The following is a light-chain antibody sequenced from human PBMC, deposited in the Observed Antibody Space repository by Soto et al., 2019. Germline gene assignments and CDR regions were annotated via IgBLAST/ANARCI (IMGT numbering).Light chain of an antibody. Sequence: QSALTQPAAVSGSPGQSITISCTGTSSDVGGYDYVSWYQQHPGKAPKLMIYDVSNRPSGVSNRFSGSKSGNTASLTISGLQAEDEADYYCSSYTSSSTYVVGSGTTLTVL. CDR3: SSYTSSSTYV. J-gene: IGLJ1*01. CDR1: SSDVGGYDY. V-gene: IGLV2-14*01. CDR2: DVS.